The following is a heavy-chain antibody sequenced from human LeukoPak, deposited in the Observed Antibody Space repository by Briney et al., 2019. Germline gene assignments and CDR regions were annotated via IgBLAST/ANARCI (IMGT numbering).Heavy chain of an antibody. J-gene: IGHJ5*02. CDR2: ISYDGSKK. V-gene: IGHV3-30*04. D-gene: IGHD3-9*01. CDR3: AKGDYYDVLTGRQNWFGP. CDR1: GFNFSYYA. Sequence: GGSLRLSCAASGFNFSYYAMHWVRQAPGKGLEWVAVISYDGSKKYYADSVKGRFTISRDNSKNTLYLQMNSLRVEDTAVCYCAKGDYYDVLTGRQNWFGPWGQGTLVTVSS.